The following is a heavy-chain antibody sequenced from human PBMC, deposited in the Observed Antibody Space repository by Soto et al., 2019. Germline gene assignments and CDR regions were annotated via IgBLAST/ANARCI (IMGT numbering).Heavy chain of an antibody. CDR2: ISYDGSNK. D-gene: IGHD6-6*01. Sequence: PGGSLRLSCAASGFTFSSYCMHWVRQAPGKGLEWVAVISYDGSNKYYADSVKGRFTISRDNSKNTLYLQMNSLRAEDMAVYYCANLYSSSSVVSPPQPNYYYYYGMDVWGQGTTVTVSS. CDR1: GFTFSSYC. CDR3: ANLYSSSSVVSPPQPNYYYYYGMDV. J-gene: IGHJ6*02. V-gene: IGHV3-30*18.